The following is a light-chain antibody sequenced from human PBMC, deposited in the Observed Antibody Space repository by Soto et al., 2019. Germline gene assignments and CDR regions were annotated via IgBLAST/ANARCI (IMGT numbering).Light chain of an antibody. V-gene: IGKV3-20*01. CDR1: QSVSSSY. Sequence: DIVLTPSPGTLSLSPGERATLSGRASQSVSSSYLAWYQQNPGQAPRLLIYGASSRATGIPDRFSGSGSGTDFTLTISRLEPEDFAVYYCQQYGGSPLTFGGGTKVDIK. CDR2: GAS. CDR3: QQYGGSPLT. J-gene: IGKJ4*01.